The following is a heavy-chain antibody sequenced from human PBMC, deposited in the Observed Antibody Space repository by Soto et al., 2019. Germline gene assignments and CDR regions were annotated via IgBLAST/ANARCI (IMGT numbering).Heavy chain of an antibody. Sequence: GGSLRLSCAAAGVNFIDAWMNCVRQAPGKGLEWVGRIKSNSDGGTPGYADPVKGRFTISRDDSKSTQYLQMHSLRVEDTAVYYCATGRHSRGREAFDIWGQGTMVTVSS. J-gene: IGHJ3*02. CDR1: GVNFIDAW. CDR3: ATGRHSRGREAFDI. V-gene: IGHV3-15*07. CDR2: IKSNSDGGTP. D-gene: IGHD6-13*01.